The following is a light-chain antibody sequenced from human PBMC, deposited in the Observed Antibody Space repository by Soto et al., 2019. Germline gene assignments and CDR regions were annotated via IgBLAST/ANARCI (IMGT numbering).Light chain of an antibody. V-gene: IGKV2-28*01. J-gene: IGKJ1*01. CDR3: MQPLQSWT. Sequence: DVVMTQTPISLPVTPGEPASISCRSSQSLLHSNGYNYLDWYLQKPGQSPQLLIYLGSNRASGVPDRFSGSGSGTDFTLKISRVEAEDVGVYYCMQPLQSWTFGQGSKVAI. CDR2: LGS. CDR1: QSLLHSNGYNY.